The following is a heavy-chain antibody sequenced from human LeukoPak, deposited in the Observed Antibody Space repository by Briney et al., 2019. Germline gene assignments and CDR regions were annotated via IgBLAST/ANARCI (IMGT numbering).Heavy chain of an antibody. CDR1: GFTFSSYN. Sequence: KPGGSLRLSCAASGFTFSSYNMNWVRRAPGKGLEWVSFISSGGGYIHCADEVKGRVTISRNNAKNSLYLQMNSLRAEGTAVYYCARELYSGYGRFDYWGQGTLVTVSS. CDR3: ARELYSGYGRFDY. V-gene: IGHV3-21*01. J-gene: IGHJ4*02. D-gene: IGHD5-12*01. CDR2: ISSGGGYI.